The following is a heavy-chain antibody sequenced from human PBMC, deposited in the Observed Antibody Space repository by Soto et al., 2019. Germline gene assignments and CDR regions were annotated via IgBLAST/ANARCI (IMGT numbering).Heavy chain of an antibody. D-gene: IGHD1-26*01. CDR2: ISGSGGST. CDR1: GFTFSSYA. Sequence: EVQLLESGGGLVQPGGSLRLSCAASGFTFSSYAMRWVRQAPGKGLEWVSAISGSGGSTYYADSVKGRFTISRDNSKNTLYLQMNSLRAGDTAVYYCARRGSGSYYDYWGQGNLVTVSS. J-gene: IGHJ4*02. CDR3: ARRGSGSYYDY. V-gene: IGHV3-23*01.